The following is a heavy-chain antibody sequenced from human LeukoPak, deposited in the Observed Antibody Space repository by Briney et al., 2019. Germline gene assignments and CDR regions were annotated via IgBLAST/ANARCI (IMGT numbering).Heavy chain of an antibody. CDR2: IRLKACVEST. J-gene: IGHJ4*02. CDR1: GFTFGGYV. V-gene: IGHV3-49*04. CDR3: TRGRTSLAAAGLSLDY. Sequence: PGGSLCLSCTASGFTFGGYVMSWVRQAPGKGLEWVGFIRLKACVESTESAASVKGRFTISRDDSKSIAYLQMNSLKTEDTAVYYCTRGRTSLAAAGLSLDYWGQGTLVTVSS. D-gene: IGHD6-13*01.